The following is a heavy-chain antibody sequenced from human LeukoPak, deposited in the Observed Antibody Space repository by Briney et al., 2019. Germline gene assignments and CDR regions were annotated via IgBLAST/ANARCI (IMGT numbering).Heavy chain of an antibody. V-gene: IGHV1-46*01. CDR1: GYTFTSYY. D-gene: IGHD3-10*01. Sequence: ASVKVSCKASGYTFTSYYMHWVRQAPGQGLEWMGIINPSGGSTIYAQKFQGRVTMTRDTSTTTVYMELSSLRSEDTAVYYCARGISSQLMVRGAHIDYWGQGTLVTVSS. J-gene: IGHJ4*02. CDR2: INPSGGST. CDR3: ARGISSQLMVRGAHIDY.